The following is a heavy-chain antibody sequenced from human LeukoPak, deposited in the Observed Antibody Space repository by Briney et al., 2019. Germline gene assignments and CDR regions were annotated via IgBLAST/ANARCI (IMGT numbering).Heavy chain of an antibody. CDR2: IKPDGTAK. J-gene: IGHJ4*02. V-gene: IGHV3-7*01. CDR1: GFNFYSYW. CDR3: VRDLLD. Sequence: PGGSLRLSCAASGFNFYSYWMNWVRQAPGKGLKWVGNIKPDGTAKYYVDSVKGRFTISKDNARNSVYLQLTSLRAEDTALYYCVRDLLDWGRGTPVTVSS.